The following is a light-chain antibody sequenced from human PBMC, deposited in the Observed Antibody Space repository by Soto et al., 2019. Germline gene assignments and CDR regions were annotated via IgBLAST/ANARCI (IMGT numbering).Light chain of an antibody. CDR3: QQRTDWPPVYT. Sequence: EIVLTQSPATLSLSPGERATLSCRASQSVGSYLAWYQQRPGQAPRLLIFDASNRATGIPSRFSGSGSGTDFTITISAVESEDFAVYYCQQRTDWPPVYTFGQGTKLEIK. V-gene: IGKV3-11*01. CDR1: QSVGSY. J-gene: IGKJ2*01. CDR2: DAS.